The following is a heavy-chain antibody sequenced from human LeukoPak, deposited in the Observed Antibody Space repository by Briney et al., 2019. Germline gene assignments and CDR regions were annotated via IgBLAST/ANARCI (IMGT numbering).Heavy chain of an antibody. V-gene: IGHV1-18*01. CDR2: ISAYNANI. D-gene: IGHD5-18*01. CDR3: ARDTRGYVSQTFDI. J-gene: IGHJ3*02. CDR1: GYTFTTYG. Sequence: ASVKVSCKASGYTFTTYGISWVRQAPGQGLEWMGWISAYNANINYAQKLQGRVTMTTDTSTSTAYMELRSLRSDDTAVYYCARDTRGYVSQTFDIWGQGTVVTVSS.